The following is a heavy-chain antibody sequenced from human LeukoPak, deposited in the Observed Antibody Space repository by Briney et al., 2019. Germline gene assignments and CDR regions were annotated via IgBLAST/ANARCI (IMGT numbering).Heavy chain of an antibody. D-gene: IGHD3-9*01. CDR2: IYPGDFDT. V-gene: IGHV5-51*01. CDR3: TTTEDDILTGYPH. CDR1: GYSFTSYW. Sequence: GESLKISCKGSGYSFTSYWSGWVRQMPGKGLEWMGIIYPGDFDTRYSPSFQGQVTISADKSISTAYLQWSSLKASDTAMYYCTTTEDDILTGYPHCGQGTLVTVSS. J-gene: IGHJ4*02.